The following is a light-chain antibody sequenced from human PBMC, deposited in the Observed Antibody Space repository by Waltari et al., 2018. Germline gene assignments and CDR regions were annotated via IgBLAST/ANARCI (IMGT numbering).Light chain of an antibody. J-gene: IGLJ1*01. CDR2: LNSDGSH. CDR3: QTWGTGILV. V-gene: IGLV4-69*01. CDR1: SGHSSYA. Sequence: QLVLTQSPSASASLGASVKLTCTLSSGHSSYAIAWHQQQPEKGPRYLMKLNSDGSHSKGDGIPHRFSGSSSGAERYLTISSLQSEDEADYYCQTWGTGILVFGTGTKVTVL.